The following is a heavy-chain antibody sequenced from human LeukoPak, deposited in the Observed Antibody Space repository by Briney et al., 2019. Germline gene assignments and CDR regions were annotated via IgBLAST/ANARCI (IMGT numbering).Heavy chain of an antibody. CDR2: ISSSSTYI. CDR3: ARDEAAAGHFDY. D-gene: IGHD6-13*01. V-gene: IGHV3-21*01. Sequence: GGSLRLSCAASEFTFSSYNMNWVRQAPGKGLEWVSSISSSSTYIYYADSVKGRFTISRDNSKNTLYLQMNSLRAEDTAVYYCARDEAAAGHFDYWGQGTLVTVSS. J-gene: IGHJ4*02. CDR1: EFTFSSYN.